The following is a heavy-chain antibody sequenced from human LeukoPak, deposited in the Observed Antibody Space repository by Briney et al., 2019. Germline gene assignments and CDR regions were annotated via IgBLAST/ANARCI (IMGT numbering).Heavy chain of an antibody. J-gene: IGHJ4*02. CDR3: AKAPGGIVGY. CDR2: INGGGGST. D-gene: IGHD3-16*01. V-gene: IGHV3-23*01. CDR1: GFTFSSYA. Sequence: GGSLRLSCAASGFTFSSYAMSWVRQAPGKGLEWVSAINGGGGSTYYADSVKGRFAISRDNSKNTLYLQMNSLRAEDTAVYYCAKAPGGIVGYWGQGTLVTVSS.